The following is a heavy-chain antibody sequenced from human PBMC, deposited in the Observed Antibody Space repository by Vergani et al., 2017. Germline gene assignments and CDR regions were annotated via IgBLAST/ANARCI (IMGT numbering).Heavy chain of an antibody. CDR3: ARVRAATYYYYYYYMDV. CDR1: GGSISRYY. CDR2: IYYSGST. J-gene: IGHJ6*03. V-gene: IGHV4-59*01. Sequence: QVQLQQWGAGLLKPSETLSLTCTVSGGSISRYYWSWIRQPPGKGLEWIGYIYYSGSTNYNPSLKSRVTISVDTSKNQFSLKLSSVTAADTAVYYCARVRAATYYYYYYYMDVWGKGTTVTVSS. D-gene: IGHD2-15*01.